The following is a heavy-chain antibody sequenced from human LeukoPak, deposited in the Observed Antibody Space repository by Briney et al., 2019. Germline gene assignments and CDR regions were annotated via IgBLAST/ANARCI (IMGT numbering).Heavy chain of an antibody. V-gene: IGHV1-18*01. CDR1: GYTFTNYG. D-gene: IGHD3-10*01. J-gene: IGHJ4*02. CDR2: ISAYNGNA. CDR3: AHTPKRFGELHQPGDS. Sequence: ASVKVSCKASGYTFTNYGITWVRQVPGQGLEWLGWISAYNGNANYAQNLQDRVTLTSDTSTSTAYMELRSLRSDDTGINYCAHTPKRFGELHQPGDSWGQGTLLTVSS.